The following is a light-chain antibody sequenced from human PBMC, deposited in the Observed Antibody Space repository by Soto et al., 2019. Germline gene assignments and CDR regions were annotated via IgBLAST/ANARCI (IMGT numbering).Light chain of an antibody. Sequence: EIVMTQSPATLSVSPGERATLSCRASHSVSSRLAWYQQKPGQAPRLLIYGASTRATGLPARFSGSGSGTEFTLTISSRQSEDFAVYYCQHYTNWPLTFGGGTNVEIK. CDR2: GAS. V-gene: IGKV3-15*01. J-gene: IGKJ4*01. CDR1: HSVSSR. CDR3: QHYTNWPLT.